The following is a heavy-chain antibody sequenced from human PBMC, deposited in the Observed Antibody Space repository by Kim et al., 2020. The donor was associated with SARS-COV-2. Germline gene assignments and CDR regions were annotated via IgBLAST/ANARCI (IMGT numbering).Heavy chain of an antibody. V-gene: IGHV3-11*06. Sequence: RGRFTISRDNAKNSLYLQMNSLRAEDTAVYYCARAGGYDILTGYPNWFDPWGQGTLVTVSS. D-gene: IGHD3-9*01. CDR3: ARAGGYDILTGYPNWFDP. J-gene: IGHJ5*02.